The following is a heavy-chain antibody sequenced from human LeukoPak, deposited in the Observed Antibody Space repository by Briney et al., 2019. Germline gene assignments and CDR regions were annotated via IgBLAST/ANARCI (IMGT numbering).Heavy chain of an antibody. CDR3: ATDGSSSGFYSRWFDP. Sequence: SETLSLTCTVSGGSISRRGYYWGWIRQPPGKGLEWIGSIYYSGSTYYNPSLKSRVTISIDTSKNHFSLKLSSVTAADTALYYCATDGSSSGFYSRWFDPWGQGTLVTVSS. J-gene: IGHJ5*02. D-gene: IGHD6-19*01. V-gene: IGHV4-39*07. CDR2: IYYSGST. CDR1: GGSISRRGYY.